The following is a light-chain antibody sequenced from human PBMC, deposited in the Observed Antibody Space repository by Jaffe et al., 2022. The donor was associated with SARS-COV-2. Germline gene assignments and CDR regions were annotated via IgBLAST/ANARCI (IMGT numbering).Light chain of an antibody. CDR1: SFNIGNNY. J-gene: IGLJ2*01. Sequence: QSVLTQPPSVSAAPGQKVTISCSGSSFNIGNNYVSWYQQLPGTAPKLLICENNKRPSGIPDRFSGSKSGTSATLGITGLQTGDEADYYCGTWDSSLSAGVFGGGTKLTVL. V-gene: IGLV1-51*02. CDR3: GTWDSSLSAGV. CDR2: ENN.